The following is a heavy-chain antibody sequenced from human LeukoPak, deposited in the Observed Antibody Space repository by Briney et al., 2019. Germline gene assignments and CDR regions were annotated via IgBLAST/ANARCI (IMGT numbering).Heavy chain of an antibody. V-gene: IGHV3-7*01. CDR1: GFTFSDYW. CDR3: ARDLRTGYTYGYPLDY. Sequence: GGSLRLSCAASGFTFSDYWMTWVRQALGNGLEWVANINQDGSLKYYVDPVKGRFTISRDNAKNSLYLQMNSLRGEDTAVYSCARDLRTGYTYGYPLDYWGPGTLVTVSS. D-gene: IGHD5-18*01. CDR2: INQDGSLK. J-gene: IGHJ4*02.